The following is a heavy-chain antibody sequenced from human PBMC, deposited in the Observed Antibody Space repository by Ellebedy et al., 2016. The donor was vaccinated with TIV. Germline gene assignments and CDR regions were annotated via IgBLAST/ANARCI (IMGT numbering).Heavy chain of an antibody. CDR3: ARSTSSTWSYFDY. D-gene: IGHD2-15*01. CDR2: VYSGGRT. J-gene: IGHJ2*01. V-gene: IGHV4-59*02. Sequence: MPSETLSLTCTVSGGSVSSDYWSWIRQHPGRGLEWVGYVYSGGRTTYTPSLKSRVTISADTSRNQFSLQLTSMSTADTAVYYCARSTSSTWSYFDYWGRGTPVTVSS. CDR1: GGSVSSDY.